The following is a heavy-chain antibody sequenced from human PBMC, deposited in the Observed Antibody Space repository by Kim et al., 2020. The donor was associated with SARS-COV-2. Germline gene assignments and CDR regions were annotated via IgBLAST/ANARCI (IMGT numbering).Heavy chain of an antibody. V-gene: IGHV3-9*01. D-gene: IGHD3-22*01. CDR2: ISWNSGSI. CDR3: AKDTSSYYYDSSGYLP. CDR1: GFTFGDYA. J-gene: IGHJ5*02. Sequence: GGSLRLSCAASGFTFGDYAMHWVRQAPGKGLEWVSGISWNSGSIGYADSVKGRFTISRDNAKNSLYLQMNSLRAEDTALYYCAKDTSSYYYDSSGYLPWGQGTLVTVSS.